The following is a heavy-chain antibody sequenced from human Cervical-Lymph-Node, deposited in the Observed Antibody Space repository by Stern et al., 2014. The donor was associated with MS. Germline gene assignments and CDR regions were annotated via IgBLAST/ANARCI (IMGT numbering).Heavy chain of an antibody. V-gene: IGHV3-33*01. CDR1: GFILSDSG. Sequence: VQLVESGGGVVQPGRSLRLSCAATGFILSDSGMHWVRQAPGKGLEWVAVIWNDGNNKKYVESVKGRFTISRDESQNTLYLQMNSLRAEDTAVYYCARDRDSSGYYWGYEAFDIWGQGTMVTVSS. CDR3: ARDRDSSGYYWGYEAFDI. D-gene: IGHD3-22*01. CDR2: IWNDGNNK. J-gene: IGHJ3*02.